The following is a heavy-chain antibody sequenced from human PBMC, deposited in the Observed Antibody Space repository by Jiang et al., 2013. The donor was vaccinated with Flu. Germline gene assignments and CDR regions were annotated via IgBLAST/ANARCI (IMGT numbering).Heavy chain of an antibody. D-gene: IGHD3-22*01. CDR1: GGSISSTDHF. J-gene: IGHJ4*02. CDR2: IYKSGST. V-gene: IGHV4-30-4*08. CDR3: ARGEHYYGSSGYWGY. Sequence: SGSGLVKPSQTLSLTCTVSGGSISSTDHFWTWIRQPPGKDLEWIGYIYKSGSTYYNPSLKNRVILSVDTPKNQFSLKLMSVTAADTAVYYCARGEHYYGSSGYWGYWGQGTLVTVSS.